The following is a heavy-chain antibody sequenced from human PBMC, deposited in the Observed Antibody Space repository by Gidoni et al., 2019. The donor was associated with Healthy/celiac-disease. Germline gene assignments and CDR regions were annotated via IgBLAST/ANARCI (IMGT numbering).Heavy chain of an antibody. CDR1: GVTVSSYA. D-gene: IGHD6-13*01. CDR2: ISGSGGST. J-gene: IGHJ5*02. V-gene: IGHV3-23*01. Sequence: EVQLLESGGGLVQPGGSLRLSVAAYGVTVSSYAMSWVRQAPGTGLEWVSAISGSGGSTYYADSVNGRFTISSDNSKNTLYLQMTSLRAEDTAVYYCAQSEIYSSSWLRRVGWFDPWGQGTLVTVSS. CDR3: AQSEIYSSSWLRRVGWFDP.